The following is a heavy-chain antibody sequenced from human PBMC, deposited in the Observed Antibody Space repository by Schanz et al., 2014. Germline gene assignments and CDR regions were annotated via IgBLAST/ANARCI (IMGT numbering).Heavy chain of an antibody. CDR3: ARDEGKDGYNLAFDV. J-gene: IGHJ3*01. Sequence: EVQLVESEGGLVQPGGSLRLSCAASGFTFSSYAMSWVRQPPGKGLEWVSSIRGSGGGTDYADSMKGRFTISRDNSKNMVFLQMHSLRVEDTAIYYCARDEGKDGYNLAFDVWGQGTLVTVSS. CDR2: IRGSGGGT. D-gene: IGHD5-12*01. CDR1: GFTFSSYA. V-gene: IGHV3-23*04.